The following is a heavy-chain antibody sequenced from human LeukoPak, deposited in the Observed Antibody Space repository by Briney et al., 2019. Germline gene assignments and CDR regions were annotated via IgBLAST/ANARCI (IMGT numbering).Heavy chain of an antibody. D-gene: IGHD1-14*01. CDR3: AKDQPEAYFDY. V-gene: IGHV3-30*02. CDR2: IRSDGSIE. CDR1: GLSFSSYG. Sequence: GGSLRLSCAASGLSFSSYGMHWVRQAPGKGLEWVAFIRSDGSIEYYADSVKGRFTISRDNAKNTLYLQMNSLRAEDAALYYCAKDQPEAYFDYWGQGTLATVSS. J-gene: IGHJ4*02.